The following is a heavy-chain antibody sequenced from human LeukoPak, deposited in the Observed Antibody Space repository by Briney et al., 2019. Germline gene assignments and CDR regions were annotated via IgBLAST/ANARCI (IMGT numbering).Heavy chain of an antibody. D-gene: IGHD3-10*01. CDR2: MNPNSGNT. CDR3: ARATPIYGSGSYGLFDI. CDR1: GYTFTNYD. J-gene: IGHJ3*02. Sequence: ASVKVSCKASGYTFTNYDINWVRQATGQGLEWMGWMNPNSGNTGYAQKFQGRVTITRNTSISTAYMELSSLRSEDTAVYYCARATPIYGSGSYGLFDIWGQGTMVTVSS. V-gene: IGHV1-8*03.